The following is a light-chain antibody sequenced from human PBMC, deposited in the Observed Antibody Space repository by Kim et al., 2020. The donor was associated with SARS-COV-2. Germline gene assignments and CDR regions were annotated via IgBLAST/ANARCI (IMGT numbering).Light chain of an antibody. Sequence: VSPVQTASIPCSGDKLGDKYACWYQQKPGQSPVLVIYQNTKRPSGIPERFSGSNSGNTATLTISGTQAMDEADYYCQTWDSSTAVFGTGTKVTVL. CDR3: QTWDSSTAV. V-gene: IGLV3-1*01. J-gene: IGLJ1*01. CDR2: QNT. CDR1: KLGDKY.